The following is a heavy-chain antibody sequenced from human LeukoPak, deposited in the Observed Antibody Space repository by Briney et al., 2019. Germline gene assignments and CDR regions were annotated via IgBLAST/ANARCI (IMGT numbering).Heavy chain of an antibody. J-gene: IGHJ4*02. CDR1: GFTFSTNG. CDR3: AKPRWVTMSPVDY. V-gene: IGHV3-30*18. D-gene: IGHD3-10*02. Sequence: GGSLTLSCAASGFTFSTNGMHWVRQAPGKGLEWVAVISYDEKNKFYADSVKGRFTISRDNSKNTLYLQMNSLRAEDTAVYYCAKPRWVTMSPVDYWGQGTLVTVSS. CDR2: ISYDEKNK.